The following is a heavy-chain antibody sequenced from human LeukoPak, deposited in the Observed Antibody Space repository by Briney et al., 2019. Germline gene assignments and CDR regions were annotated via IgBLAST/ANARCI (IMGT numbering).Heavy chain of an antibody. CDR3: ARDSGSSWREGLNY. D-gene: IGHD6-13*01. V-gene: IGHV3-21*01. CDR1: TFTFSSDS. J-gene: IGHJ4*02. Sequence: GGSLRLSCAASTFTFSSDSMNWVRQAPGKGLEWVSSISSSSDYIYYADSVKGRFTIFRDNARNSLYLQMNSLRVEDSAVYYCARDSGSSWREGLNYWGQGTLVTVSS. CDR2: ISSSSDYI.